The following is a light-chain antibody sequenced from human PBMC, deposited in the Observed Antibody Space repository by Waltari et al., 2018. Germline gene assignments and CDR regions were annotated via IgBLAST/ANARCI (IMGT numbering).Light chain of an antibody. V-gene: IGKV1-39*01. CDR3: QQSNSLPYT. J-gene: IGKJ2*01. CDR1: QSINNK. CDR2: VAS. Sequence: DIQMTQSPSSLSASVGDRVTITCRASQSINNKLNWYQQRPGKAPKLLISVASSLESGVPSRFSGSGSGTDVTLSISSLQPEDFATYYCQQSNSLPYTFGQGTKLEIK.